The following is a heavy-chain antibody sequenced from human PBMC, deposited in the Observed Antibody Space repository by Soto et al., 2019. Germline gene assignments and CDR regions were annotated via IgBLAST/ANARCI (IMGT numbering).Heavy chain of an antibody. CDR3: ARGRSGCGSWDCGYYYYYFMDV. V-gene: IGHV1-2*04. D-gene: IGHD6-13*01. CDR2: INPNSGGT. Sequence: ALLNLDRKAAGYTFTGYHIHCVSHKQRQGLEWMGWINPNSGGTNYAQKFQGWVTMTRDTSISTAYMELSRLRSDDTAVYYCARGRSGCGSWDCGYYYYYFMDVWGKGTTVIVSS. J-gene: IGHJ6*03. CDR1: GYTFTGYH.